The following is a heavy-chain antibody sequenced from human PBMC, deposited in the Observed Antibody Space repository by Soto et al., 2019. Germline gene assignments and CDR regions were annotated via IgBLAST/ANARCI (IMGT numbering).Heavy chain of an antibody. D-gene: IGHD2-15*01. Sequence: EVQLVESGGGLVQPGGSLRLSCAASGFTFRNYWMYWVRQAPGQGLEWVSRINSDGSVSSYADSVKGRLTISRDNVKNTLYLLMDSLRAEDTAVYYCARGDCVGGSCYSLAGSFYYYMDAWGKGTTLTVFS. J-gene: IGHJ6*03. V-gene: IGHV3-74*02. CDR2: INSDGSVS. CDR1: GFTFRNYW. CDR3: ARGDCVGGSCYSLAGSFYYYMDA.